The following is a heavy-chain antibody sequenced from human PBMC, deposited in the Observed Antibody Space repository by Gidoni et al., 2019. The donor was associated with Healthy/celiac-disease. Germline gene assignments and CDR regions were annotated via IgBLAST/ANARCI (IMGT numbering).Heavy chain of an antibody. CDR1: GYTFTSYG. CDR2: ISAYNVNT. D-gene: IGHD3-10*01. J-gene: IGHJ4*02. Sequence: QVQLVQSGAEVKKPGASVKVSCKASGYTFTSYGISWVRQAPGQGLEWMGWISAYNVNTNSAQKLQGRVTMTTDTSTSTAYMELRSLRSDDTAVYYCARVPYGSGSYNLPQLDYWGQGTLVTVSS. CDR3: ARVPYGSGSYNLPQLDY. V-gene: IGHV1-18*04.